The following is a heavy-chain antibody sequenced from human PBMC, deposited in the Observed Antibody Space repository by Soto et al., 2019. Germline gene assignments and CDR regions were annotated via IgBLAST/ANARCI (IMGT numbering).Heavy chain of an antibody. CDR2: IDWNDDK. J-gene: IGHJ4*02. CDR3: ARVPDFSQTCDY. V-gene: IGHV2-5*01. Sequence: GPTLVNPTQTLTLTCTCSGISLSTSGVGVGWVRQPPGKALEWRGLIDWNDDKRYSPALKSRLTITKDTSKNQVVVTLTHMDPVDTATYYCARVPDFSQTCDYWGQGTLVTVSS. CDR1: GISLSTSGVG. D-gene: IGHD2-21*02.